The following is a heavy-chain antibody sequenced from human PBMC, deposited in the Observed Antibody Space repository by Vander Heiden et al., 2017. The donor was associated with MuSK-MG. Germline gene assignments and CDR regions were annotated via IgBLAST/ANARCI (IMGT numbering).Heavy chain of an antibody. V-gene: IGHV1-18*01. Sequence: QVQLVQSGAEVKKPGVSVKVSCKASGYTFTSYGISWVRQAPGQGLGWMGWISAYNGDTNYAQKLQGRVTMTTDTSTSTAYMELRSLRSDDTAVYYCARDRGPEWGGHYYYYYYMDVWCKGTTVTVSS. CDR1: GYTFTSYG. CDR2: ISAYNGDT. CDR3: ARDRGPEWGGHYYYYYYMDV. J-gene: IGHJ6*03. D-gene: IGHD1-26*01.